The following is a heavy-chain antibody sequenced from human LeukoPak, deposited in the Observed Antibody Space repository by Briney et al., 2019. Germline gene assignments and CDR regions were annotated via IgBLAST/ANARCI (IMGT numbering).Heavy chain of an antibody. D-gene: IGHD6-13*01. CDR3: ARVGSSWTYYYGMDV. Sequence: GGSLRLSCAASGFTFSNYAIHWVRQAPGKGLEWVAIISYDGSNKYYADSVKGRFTISRDKSKNTLYLEMDSPRAEDTAVYYCARVGSSWTYYYGMDVWGQGTTVTVSS. CDR1: GFTFSNYA. V-gene: IGHV3-30*04. J-gene: IGHJ6*02. CDR2: ISYDGSNK.